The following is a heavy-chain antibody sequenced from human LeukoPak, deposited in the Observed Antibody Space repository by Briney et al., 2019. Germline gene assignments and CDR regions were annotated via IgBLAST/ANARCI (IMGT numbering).Heavy chain of an antibody. Sequence: SETLSLTCAVYGGSFSGYYWSWIRQPPGKGLEWIGEINHSGSTNYNPSLKSRVTISVDTSKNQFSLKLSSVTTADTAVYYCARGCRGGYFDYWGQGTLVTVSS. V-gene: IGHV4-34*01. CDR2: INHSGST. D-gene: IGHD3-10*01. CDR3: ARGCRGGYFDY. J-gene: IGHJ4*02. CDR1: GGSFSGYY.